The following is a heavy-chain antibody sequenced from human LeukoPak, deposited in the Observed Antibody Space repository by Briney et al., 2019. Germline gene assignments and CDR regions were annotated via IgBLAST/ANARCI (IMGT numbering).Heavy chain of an antibody. D-gene: IGHD3-16*01. CDR3: TRAGDDYVWEDFDY. CDR1: GFTFSGSA. Sequence: GGSLRLSCAAPGFTFSGSAMHWVRQASGKGLEWVGRIRSKANSYATAYAASVKGRFTISRDDSKNTAYLQMNSLKTEDTAVYYCTRAGDDYVWEDFDYWGQGTLVTVSS. J-gene: IGHJ4*02. CDR2: IRSKANSYAT. V-gene: IGHV3-73*01.